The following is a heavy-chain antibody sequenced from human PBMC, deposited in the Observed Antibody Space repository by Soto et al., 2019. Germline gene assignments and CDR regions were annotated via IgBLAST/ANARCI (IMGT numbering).Heavy chain of an antibody. V-gene: IGHV3-7*03. D-gene: IGHD4-4*01. CDR1: GFTFSSYW. J-gene: IGHJ5*02. CDR3: ASGPLYSNYEGNWFDP. CDR2: IKQDGSEK. Sequence: GGSLRLSCAASGFTFSSYWMSWVRQAPGKGREWVANIKQDGSEKYYVDSVKGRFTISRDNAKNSLYMQMNSLRAEDTAVYYCASGPLYSNYEGNWFDPWGQGPLVTVSS.